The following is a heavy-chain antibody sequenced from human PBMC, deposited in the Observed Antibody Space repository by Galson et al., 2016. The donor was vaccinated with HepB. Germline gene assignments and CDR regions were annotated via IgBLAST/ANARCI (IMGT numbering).Heavy chain of an antibody. CDR2: INPIGGST. CDR3: ARSGSGFAGGYYYYGMDV. D-gene: IGHD5-12*01. V-gene: IGHV1-46*04. Sequence: SVKVSCKASGGSFSDSGISWVRQAPGQGLEWMGIINPIGGSTRYAQQLQGRVTMTRDTSTSTVYMDLSSLGSEDTAVYYCARSGSGFAGGYYYYGMDVWGQGTTVTVSS. CDR1: GGSFSDSG. J-gene: IGHJ6*02.